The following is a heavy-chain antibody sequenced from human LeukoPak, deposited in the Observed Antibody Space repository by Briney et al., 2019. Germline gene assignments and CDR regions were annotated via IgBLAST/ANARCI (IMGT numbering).Heavy chain of an antibody. CDR1: GGSISSYY. V-gene: IGHV4-59*01. Sequence: PSETLSLTCTVSGGSISSYYWSWIRQPPGKGLEWIGYIYYSGSTNYNPSLKSRVTISVDTSKNQFSLKLGSVTAADTAVYYCARVRYSGYDDTYYFDYWGQGTLVTVSS. CDR2: IYYSGST. D-gene: IGHD5-12*01. J-gene: IGHJ4*02. CDR3: ARVRYSGYDDTYYFDY.